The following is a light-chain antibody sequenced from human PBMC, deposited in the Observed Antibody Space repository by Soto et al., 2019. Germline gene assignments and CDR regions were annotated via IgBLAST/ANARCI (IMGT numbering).Light chain of an antibody. J-gene: IGKJ1*01. Sequence: DIQMTQSPSTLSASVGDRVTITCRASQSISSWLAWYQQKPGKAPKLLIYAASSLQSGVPSRFSGSGSGTDFTLTISSLQPEDSATYYCQQSYSTPTFGQGTKVDIK. CDR2: AAS. CDR1: QSISSW. CDR3: QQSYSTPT. V-gene: IGKV1-39*01.